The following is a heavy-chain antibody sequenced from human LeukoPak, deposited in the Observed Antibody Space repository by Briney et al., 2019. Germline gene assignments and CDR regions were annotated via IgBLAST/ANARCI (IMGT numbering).Heavy chain of an antibody. CDR1: GFTFSSYG. CDR3: AKGFGWFGELLAEYFQH. J-gene: IGHJ1*01. D-gene: IGHD3-10*01. Sequence: GGSLRLSCAASGFTFSSYGMHWVRQAPGKGLEWVAVISYDGSNKYYADSVKGRFTISRDNSKNTLYLQMNSLRAEDTAVYYCAKGFGWFGELLAEYFQHWGQGTLVTVSS. CDR2: ISYDGSNK. V-gene: IGHV3-30*18.